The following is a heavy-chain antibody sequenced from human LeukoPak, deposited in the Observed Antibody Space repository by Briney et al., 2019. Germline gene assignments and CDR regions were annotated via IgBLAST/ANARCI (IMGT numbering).Heavy chain of an antibody. CDR3: ARDANWGFDAFDI. J-gene: IGHJ3*02. CDR2: IKSKTDGGTT. V-gene: IGHV3-15*01. CDR1: GFTFSNAW. Sequence: GGSLRLSCAASGFTFSNAWMSWVRQAPGKGLEWVGRIKSKTDGGTTDYAAPVKGRFTISRDNSKNTLYLQMNSLRVEDTAVYYCARDANWGFDAFDIWGQGTMVTVSS. D-gene: IGHD7-27*01.